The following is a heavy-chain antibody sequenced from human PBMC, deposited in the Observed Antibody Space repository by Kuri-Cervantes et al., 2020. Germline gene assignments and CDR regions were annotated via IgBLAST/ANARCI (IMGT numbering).Heavy chain of an antibody. V-gene: IGHV3-53*01. CDR3: AQGHCSGGSCPISYFDY. CDR2: IYSGGST. Sequence: GESLKISCAASGFTVSSNYMSWVRQAPGKGLEWVSVIYSGGSTYYADSVKGRFTISRDNAKNSLYLQMNSLRAEDTAVYYCAQGHCSGGSCPISYFDYWGQGTLVTDSS. CDR1: GFTVSSNY. D-gene: IGHD2-15*01. J-gene: IGHJ4*02.